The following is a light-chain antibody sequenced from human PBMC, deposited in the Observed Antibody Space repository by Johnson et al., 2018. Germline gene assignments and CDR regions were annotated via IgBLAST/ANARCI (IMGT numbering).Light chain of an antibody. V-gene: IGLV1-51*02. CDR1: SSNIGNNY. J-gene: IGLJ1*01. Sequence: QSVLTQPPSVSAAPGQKVTISCSGSSSNIGNNYVSWYQQLPGTAPKLLIYENNKRPSGIPDRFSGSKSGTSATLGITGLQTGDEADYYCGTWDSSLSVGNVLRTRTKVTVL. CDR2: ENN. CDR3: GTWDSSLSVGNV.